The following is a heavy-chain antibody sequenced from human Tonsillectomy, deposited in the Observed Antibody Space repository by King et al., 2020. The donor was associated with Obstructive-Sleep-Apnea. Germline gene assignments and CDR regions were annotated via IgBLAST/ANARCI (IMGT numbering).Heavy chain of an antibody. CDR1: GFTFSSYA. V-gene: IGHV3-30-3*01. J-gene: IGHJ4*02. D-gene: IGHD4-17*01. CDR3: ARERTVTPDY. Sequence: VQLVESGGGVVQPGRSLRLSCAASGFTFSSYAMHWVRQAPGKGLEWGAVISYDGSNKYYADSVKGRFTISRDNSKNTLYLQMNSLRAEDTAVYYCARERTVTPDYWGQGTLVTVSS. CDR2: ISYDGSNK.